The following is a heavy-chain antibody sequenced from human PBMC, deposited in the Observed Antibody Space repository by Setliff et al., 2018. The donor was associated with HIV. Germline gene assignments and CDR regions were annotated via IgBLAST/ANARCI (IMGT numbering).Heavy chain of an antibody. CDR2: ISPNFGHT. CDR3: ARLGSGWSDSYSYAMDI. D-gene: IGHD6-19*01. J-gene: IGHJ6*02. V-gene: IGHV1-18*01. CDR1: GYTFTTYG. Sequence: ASVKVSCKASGYTFTTYGISWVRQAPGHGLEWMGWISPNFGHTNYAQNFLGRVTMTIDTSTSRVYMELRSLSSDATAMYFCARLGSGWSDSYSYAMDIWGQGTTVTVSS.